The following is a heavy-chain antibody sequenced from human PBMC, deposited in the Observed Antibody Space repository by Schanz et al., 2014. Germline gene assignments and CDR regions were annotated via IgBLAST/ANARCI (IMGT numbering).Heavy chain of an antibody. CDR2: VPFDGSQK. CDR1: GITFSSHS. V-gene: IGHV3-30*02. Sequence: VHLVESGGGLVQPGGSLRLSCAASGITFSSHSFNWVRQAPGKGLEWVAFVPFDGSQKFYADSVKGRFTISRDNSKNTVYLQMNSLRPEDTAIYYCAKNQYDDVDLSSFYFDFWGQGTLXTVSS. CDR3: AKNQYDDVDLSSFYFDF. J-gene: IGHJ4*02. D-gene: IGHD3-10*02.